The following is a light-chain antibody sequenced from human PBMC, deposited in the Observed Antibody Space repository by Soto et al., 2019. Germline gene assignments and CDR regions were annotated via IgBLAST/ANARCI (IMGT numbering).Light chain of an antibody. CDR2: EVS. CDR1: SSDVGSYNR. Sequence: SVLTQPPSVPAPPGPSVTISCTGTSSDVGSYNRVSWYQQPPGTAPKLMIYEVSNRPSGVPDRFSGSKSGNTASLTISGLQAEDEADYYCSSYTSSSTYVFGTGTKVTVL. V-gene: IGLV2-18*02. CDR3: SSYTSSSTYV. J-gene: IGLJ1*01.